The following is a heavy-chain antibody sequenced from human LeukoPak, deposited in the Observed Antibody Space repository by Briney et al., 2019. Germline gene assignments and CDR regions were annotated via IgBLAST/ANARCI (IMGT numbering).Heavy chain of an antibody. CDR3: ARQVATKGEWAFDI. CDR1: GGSISSYY. D-gene: IGHD5-12*01. Sequence: SETLSLTCTVSGGSISSYYWSWIRQPPGKGLEWIGYIYYSGSTNYNPSLKSRVTISVDTSKNQLSLKLSSVTAADTAVYYCARQVATKGEWAFDIWGQGTMVTASS. V-gene: IGHV4-59*08. CDR2: IYYSGST. J-gene: IGHJ3*02.